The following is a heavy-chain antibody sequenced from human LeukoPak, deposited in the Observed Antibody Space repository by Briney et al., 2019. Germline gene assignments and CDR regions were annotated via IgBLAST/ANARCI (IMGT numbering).Heavy chain of an antibody. J-gene: IGHJ1*01. CDR3: ARDGGSYSLEYFQH. Sequence: ASVKVSCKASGYTFTSYAMHWVRQAPGQRLEWMGWINAGNGNTKYSLKFQGRVTITRDTSASTAYMELSSLRSEDTAVYYCARDGGSYSLEYFQHWGQGTLVTVSS. V-gene: IGHV1-3*01. D-gene: IGHD1-26*01. CDR1: GYTFTSYA. CDR2: INAGNGNT.